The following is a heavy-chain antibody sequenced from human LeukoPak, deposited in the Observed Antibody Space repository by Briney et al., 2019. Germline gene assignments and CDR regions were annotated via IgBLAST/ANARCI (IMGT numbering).Heavy chain of an antibody. CDR3: AKEYSSSWYYFDY. V-gene: IGHV3-30*18. CDR1: GFTFSTSG. Sequence: GGSLRLSCAASGFTFSTSGMHWVRQARGKGLEWVAGISYDGNDKYYAESVKGRFIISRDTSKNTLFLQMSSLRAEDTAVFYCAKEYSSSWYYFDYWGQGTLVTVSS. D-gene: IGHD6-13*01. CDR2: ISYDGNDK. J-gene: IGHJ4*02.